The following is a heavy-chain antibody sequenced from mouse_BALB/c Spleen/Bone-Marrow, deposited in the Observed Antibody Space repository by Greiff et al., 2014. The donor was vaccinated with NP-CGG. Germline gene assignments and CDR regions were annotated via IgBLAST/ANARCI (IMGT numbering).Heavy chain of an antibody. V-gene: IGHV1S22*01. Sequence: LQQSGSELVRPGASAKLSCKASGYTFTSYWMHWVKQRPGQGPEWIGNIYPGSGSTNYDEKFKSKATLTVDTSSSTAYMQLSSLTSEDSEVHYCTRSPITTVVAETMDYWGQGTSVIVSS. J-gene: IGHJ4*01. CDR2: IYPGSGST. CDR3: TRSPITTVVAETMDY. CDR1: GYTFTSYW. D-gene: IGHD1-1*01.